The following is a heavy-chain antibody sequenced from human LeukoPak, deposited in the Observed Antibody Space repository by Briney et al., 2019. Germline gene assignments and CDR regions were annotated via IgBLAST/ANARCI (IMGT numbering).Heavy chain of an antibody. J-gene: IGHJ4*02. CDR3: AKPSDEHFDY. CDR2: TSYDGSTK. Sequence: PGRSPTLSCVVSGFAFSNYGMHWVRQAPGKGLEWVALTSYDGSTKYYADSVKGRFTISKDNSRNTVYLHMNSLKVEDTATYYCAKPSDEHFDYWGQGTLVTVSS. V-gene: IGHV3-30*18. CDR1: GFAFSNYG.